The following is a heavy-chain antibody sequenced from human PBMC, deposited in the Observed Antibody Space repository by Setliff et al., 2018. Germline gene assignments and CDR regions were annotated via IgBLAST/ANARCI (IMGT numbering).Heavy chain of an antibody. J-gene: IGHJ6*03. Sequence: SVKVSCKASGYTSTTHGISWVRQAPGQGLEWMGGTIPMFGSTNYAQKFQDRVTIITDESTGTAYMELSSLRTEDTAVYYCAREGVDTRSSTDYRYYMDVWGKGTTVTVSS. CDR2: TIPMFGST. D-gene: IGHD5-18*01. CDR1: GYTSTTHG. CDR3: AREGVDTRSSTDYRYYMDV. V-gene: IGHV1-69*05.